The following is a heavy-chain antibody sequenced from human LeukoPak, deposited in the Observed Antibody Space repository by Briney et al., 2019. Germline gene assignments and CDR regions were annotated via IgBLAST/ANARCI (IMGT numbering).Heavy chain of an antibody. CDR3: ARGSKPNYYGSGSYLY. J-gene: IGHJ4*02. D-gene: IGHD3-10*01. CDR2: ISAYNGNT. Sequence: ASVKVSCKASGYTFTSYGISWVRQATGQGLEWMGWISAYNGNTNYAQKLQGRVTMTTDTSTSTAYMELRSLRSDDTAVYYCARGSKPNYYGSGSYLYWGQGTLVTVSS. CDR1: GYTFTSYG. V-gene: IGHV1-18*04.